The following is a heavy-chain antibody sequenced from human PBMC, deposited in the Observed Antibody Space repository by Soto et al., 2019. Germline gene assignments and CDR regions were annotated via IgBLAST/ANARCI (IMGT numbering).Heavy chain of an antibody. Sequence: GWSLRLSCGASGFTLSSYDMSWVRLAPGKGLEWVSVIGSSGGGTYYADSVKGRFTISRDNSKLYLQMSRLRAEDTALYMCVRHAKLTSVTANVGYYYGLDIWGQGTTVTVSS. J-gene: IGHJ6*02. D-gene: IGHD4-4*01. CDR3: VRHAKLTSVTANVGYYYGLDI. CDR2: IGSSGGGT. CDR1: GFTLSSYD. V-gene: IGHV3-23*01.